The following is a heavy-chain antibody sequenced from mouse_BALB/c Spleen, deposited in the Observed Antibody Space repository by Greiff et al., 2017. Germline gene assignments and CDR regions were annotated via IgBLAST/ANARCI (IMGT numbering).Heavy chain of an antibody. CDR2: IWSGGST. V-gene: IGHV2-2*02. CDR1: GFSLTSYG. Sequence: QVQLQQSGPGLVQPSQSLSITCTVSGFSLTSYGVHWVRQSPGKGLEWLGVIWSGGSTDYNAAFISRLSISKDNSTSQVFFKMNSLQANDTAIYYCACYYGNYIYAMDYWGQGTSVTVSS. D-gene: IGHD2-1*01. CDR3: ACYYGNYIYAMDY. J-gene: IGHJ4*01.